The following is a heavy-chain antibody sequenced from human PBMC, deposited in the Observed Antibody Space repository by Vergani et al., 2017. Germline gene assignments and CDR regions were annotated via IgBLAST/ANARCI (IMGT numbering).Heavy chain of an antibody. CDR2: INPSGGST. CDR3: ARGDYGILTGYRY. V-gene: IGHV1-46*03. Sequence: QVLLVQSGAEVKKPGASVRVSCKTSGYTFTNYYIHWVRQAPGQGLEWMGIINPSGGSTTYAQKFQGRVTMTRDTSTSTVYMELSSLRSEDTAIYYCARGDYGILTGYRYWVQGTLVTVSA. CDR1: GYTFTNYY. D-gene: IGHD3-9*01. J-gene: IGHJ4*02.